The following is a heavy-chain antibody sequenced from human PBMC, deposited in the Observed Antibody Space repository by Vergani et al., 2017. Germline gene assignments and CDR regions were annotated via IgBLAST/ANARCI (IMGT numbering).Heavy chain of an antibody. J-gene: IGHJ6*02. CDR3: AKANPRNSGYYYLCYYHGMDV. V-gene: IGHV3-23*01. Sequence: EVQLLESGGDLVQPGGSLRLSCAASGFTFNHYAMNWVRQAPGKGLEWVSGISGSGGSTYYAGSVKGRFTISRDSSKNTLYLQMNSLSAGDTAVYYCAKANPRNSGYYYLCYYHGMDVWGQGTTVTVSS. CDR1: GFTFNHYA. CDR2: ISGSGGST. D-gene: IGHD5-12*01.